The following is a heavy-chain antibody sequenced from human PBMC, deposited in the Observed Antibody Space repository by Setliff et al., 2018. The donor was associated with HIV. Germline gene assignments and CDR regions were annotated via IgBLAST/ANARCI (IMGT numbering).Heavy chain of an antibody. CDR1: GGSISSYY. Sequence: ETLSLTCTVSGGSISSYYWSWIRQPPGKGLEWIGSIYYSGSTYYNPSLKSRVTISVDASKNQFSLRLSSVTAADTAVYYCARGFLRSRRRWFDPWGQGTLVTVSS. CDR3: ARGFLRSRRRWFDP. CDR2: IYYSGST. J-gene: IGHJ5*02. D-gene: IGHD4-17*01. V-gene: IGHV4-59*01.